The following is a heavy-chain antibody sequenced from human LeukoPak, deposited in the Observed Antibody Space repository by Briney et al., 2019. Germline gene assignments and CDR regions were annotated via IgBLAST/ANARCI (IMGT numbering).Heavy chain of an antibody. J-gene: IGHJ4*02. Sequence: GGSLRLSCAASGFTFSGYAMSWVRQAPGKGLEWVSAISGSGGSTYYADSVKGRFTISRDNSKNTLYLQMNSLRAEDTAVYYCAKVGGGGSYYYFDYWGQGTLVTVSS. CDR1: GFTFSGYA. CDR3: AKVGGGGSYYYFDY. D-gene: IGHD1-26*01. V-gene: IGHV3-23*01. CDR2: ISGSGGST.